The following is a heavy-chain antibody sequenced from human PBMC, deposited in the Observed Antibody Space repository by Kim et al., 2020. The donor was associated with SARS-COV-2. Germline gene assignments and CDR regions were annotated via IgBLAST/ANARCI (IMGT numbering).Heavy chain of an antibody. CDR2: IYHSGTT. D-gene: IGHD6-19*01. J-gene: IGHJ6*02. CDR3: ARPVAGSVWDV. Sequence: RQPPGKGLEWIGDIYHSGTTNYNPSLKSRVTIAVDKSKNQFFLNLTSITAADTAVYYCARPVAGSVWDVWGQGTTVTVSS. V-gene: IGHV4-4*02.